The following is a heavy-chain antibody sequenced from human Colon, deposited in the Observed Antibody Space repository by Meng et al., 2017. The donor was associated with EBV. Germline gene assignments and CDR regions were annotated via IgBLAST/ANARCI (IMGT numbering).Heavy chain of an antibody. CDR1: GVAISSNIR. D-gene: IGHD1-26*01. CDR3: ARGKQDAWELLAY. CDR2: IDDSGST. Sequence: QLQGSGPGLVKPSGTCALTCGVSGVAISSNIRWTWVRQPPGKGLEWIGDIDDSGSTNYNPSLNSRISISLDKSKNHFSLKVNSVTAADTAVYYCARGKQDAWELLAYWGQGALVTVSS. J-gene: IGHJ4*02. V-gene: IGHV4-4*02.